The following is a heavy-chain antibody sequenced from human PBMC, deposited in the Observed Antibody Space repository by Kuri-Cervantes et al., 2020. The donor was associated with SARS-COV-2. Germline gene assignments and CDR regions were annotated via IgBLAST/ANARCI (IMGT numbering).Heavy chain of an antibody. Sequence: GESLKIFCAASGFTFSSYSMNWVRQAPGKGLEWVSSISSSSSYIYYADSVKGRFTISRDNAKNSLYLQMNSLRAEDTAVYYCARVGDFWSGYYLPHFDYWGQGTLVTVSS. V-gene: IGHV3-21*01. CDR1: GFTFSSYS. J-gene: IGHJ4*02. D-gene: IGHD3-3*01. CDR3: ARVGDFWSGYYLPHFDY. CDR2: ISSSSSYI.